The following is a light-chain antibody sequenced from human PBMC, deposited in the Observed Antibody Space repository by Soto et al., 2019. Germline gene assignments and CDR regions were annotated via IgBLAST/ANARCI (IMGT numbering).Light chain of an antibody. V-gene: IGLV2-8*01. CDR3: PSYAGSIPVA. Sequence: QSALTQPPSASGSPGQSVTISCTGASSDVGGYDFVSWYQQHPGKAPKLMIYDVTKRPSGVPDRFAGSKSGNTASLTVSGLQDDDEADYYCPSYAGSIPVAFGGGTKLTVL. J-gene: IGLJ2*01. CDR1: SSDVGGYDF. CDR2: DVT.